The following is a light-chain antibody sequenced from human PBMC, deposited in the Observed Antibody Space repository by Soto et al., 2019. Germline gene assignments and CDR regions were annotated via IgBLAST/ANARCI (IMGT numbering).Light chain of an antibody. CDR2: GAS. Sequence: EIVLTQSPGTLSLSPGERATLSCRASQSVGSTYLAWYQQKPGQAPRLLIYGASTRATGIPARFSGSGSGTEFTLTISNLQSEDFAVYFCQQYHNWPPITFGQGTRLEI. CDR1: QSVGSTY. V-gene: IGKV3D-15*01. CDR3: QQYHNWPPIT. J-gene: IGKJ5*01.